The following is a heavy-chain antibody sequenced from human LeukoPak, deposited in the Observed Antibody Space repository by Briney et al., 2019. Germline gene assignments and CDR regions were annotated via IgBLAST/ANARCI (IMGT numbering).Heavy chain of an antibody. V-gene: IGHV1-69*13. J-gene: IGHJ4*02. CDR1: GGTFSSYA. D-gene: IGHD6-13*01. CDR2: IIPIFGTA. Sequence: ASVKVSCKASGGTFSSYAISWVRQAPGQGLEWMGGIIPIFGTANYAQKFQGRVTITADESTSTAYMELSSLRSEDTAVYYCAREGGAAAGTGYFDYWGRGTLVTVSS. CDR3: AREGGAAAGTGYFDY.